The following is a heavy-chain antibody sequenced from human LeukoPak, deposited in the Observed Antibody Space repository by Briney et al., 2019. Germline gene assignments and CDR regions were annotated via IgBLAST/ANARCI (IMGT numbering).Heavy chain of an antibody. Sequence: PSETLSLTCTVSGGSMNIGGYYWSWIRQHPGNGLEWIGHIYYSGSTYYNPSLKSRATISVDRSKNQFSLKLSSVTAADTAVYYCARHGGSGSYYNWFDPWGQGTLVTVSS. CDR2: IYYSGST. CDR3: ARHGGSGSYYNWFDP. J-gene: IGHJ5*02. CDR1: GGSMNIGGYY. D-gene: IGHD3-10*01. V-gene: IGHV4-30-4*01.